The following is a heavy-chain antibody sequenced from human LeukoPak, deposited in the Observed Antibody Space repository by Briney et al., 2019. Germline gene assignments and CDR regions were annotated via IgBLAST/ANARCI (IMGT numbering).Heavy chain of an antibody. Sequence: ASVKVSCKASGYTFTSYGISWVRQAPGQGLEWMGWINPDSGDTKFAQKFQGRVSMTRDTSISTAYMELSGLRSDDTAYYFCARVQYYNILTGSSQYWGQGTLVTVSS. D-gene: IGHD3-9*01. CDR3: ARVQYYNILTGSSQY. J-gene: IGHJ4*02. CDR1: GYTFTSYG. CDR2: INPDSGDT. V-gene: IGHV1-2*02.